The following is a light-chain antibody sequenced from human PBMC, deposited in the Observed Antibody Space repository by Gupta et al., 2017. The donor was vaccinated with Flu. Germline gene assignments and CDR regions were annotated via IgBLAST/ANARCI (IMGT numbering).Light chain of an antibody. V-gene: IGKV1-39*01. CDR1: QYIATY. CDR3: HQRDSIPWT. CDR2: VAY. Sequence: PASLSASVGDRVTITCRARQYIATYLNWYQQKPGKAPKLLVYVAYSVNSGVPSRFSGSGAGTEFTLTISRRQPEEYATYYCHQRDSIPWTFGQGTRVDIK. J-gene: IGKJ1*01.